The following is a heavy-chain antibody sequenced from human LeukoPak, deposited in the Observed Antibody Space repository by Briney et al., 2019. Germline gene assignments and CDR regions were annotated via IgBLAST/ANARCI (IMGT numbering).Heavy chain of an antibody. CDR1: GYTFTSYY. D-gene: IGHD2-2*01. CDR2: INPSGGST. J-gene: IGHJ4*02. CDR3: ARLIVVVPAAQDY. V-gene: IGHV1-46*01. Sequence: ASVKVSCKASGYTFTSYYMHWVRQAPGQGLEWMGIINPSGGSTNYAQKFQGRVTMTRDTSISTAYMELSRLRSDDTAVYYCARLIVVVPAAQDYWGQGTLVTVSS.